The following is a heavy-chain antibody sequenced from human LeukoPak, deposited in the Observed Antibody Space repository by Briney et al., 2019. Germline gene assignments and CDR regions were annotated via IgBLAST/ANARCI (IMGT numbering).Heavy chain of an antibody. CDR3: VRDGGTDWYDP. Sequence: PGGSLRLSCVASGFTISHYWMTWVRQAPGKGLEWVANIEKDAREKTYVDSVKGRFTISRDNAKNSIFLQMNSLRAEDMAIYYCVRDGGTDWYDPWGQGTLVSVSS. D-gene: IGHD3-16*01. J-gene: IGHJ5*02. V-gene: IGHV3-7*01. CDR2: IEKDAREK. CDR1: GFTISHYW.